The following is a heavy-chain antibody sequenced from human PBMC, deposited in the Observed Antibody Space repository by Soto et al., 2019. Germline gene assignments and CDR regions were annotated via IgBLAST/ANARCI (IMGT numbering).Heavy chain of an antibody. D-gene: IGHD4-17*01. CDR2: IYSSAST. CDR3: ASPCGDSDAFDR. Sequence: SETLSRTCTVSGGSIRGYYWSWIRQPPGKRLEWIGYIYSSASTNYNPFLRSRATLSVDPPKNQFSLKLSSVTAADTPVYYCASPCGDSDAFDRWGQGTRVTV. CDR1: GGSIRGYY. J-gene: IGHJ3*01. V-gene: IGHV4-59*08.